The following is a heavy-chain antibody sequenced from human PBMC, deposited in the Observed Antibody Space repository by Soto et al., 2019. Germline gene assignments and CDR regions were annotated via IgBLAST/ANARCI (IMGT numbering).Heavy chain of an antibody. V-gene: IGHV3-53*01. CDR3: ARDYSSGGYDY. CDR1: GFSVSSTY. Sequence: PGGSLRLSCAASGFSVSSTYMSWVRQAPGKGLEWVSTLSDGGSSHYADSVTGRFSVSRDNSKNKLYLQMNGLRADDTAIYYCARDYSSGGYDYRGQGTQVTVSS. D-gene: IGHD5-12*01. J-gene: IGHJ4*02. CDR2: LSDGGSS.